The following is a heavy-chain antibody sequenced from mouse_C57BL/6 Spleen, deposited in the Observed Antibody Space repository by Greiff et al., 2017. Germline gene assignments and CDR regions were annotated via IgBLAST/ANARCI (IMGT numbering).Heavy chain of an antibody. Sequence: VMLVESGAELVKPGASVKISCKASGYAFSSYWMNWVKQRPGKGLEWIGQIYPGDGDTNYNGKFKGKATLTADKSSSTAYMQLSSLTSEDSAVYFCARSTVVATDYWGQGTSVTVSS. V-gene: IGHV1-80*01. D-gene: IGHD1-1*01. CDR1: GYAFSSYW. CDR2: IYPGDGDT. J-gene: IGHJ4*01. CDR3: ARSTVVATDY.